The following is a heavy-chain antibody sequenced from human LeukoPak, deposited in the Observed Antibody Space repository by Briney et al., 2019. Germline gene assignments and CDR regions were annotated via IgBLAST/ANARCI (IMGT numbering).Heavy chain of an antibody. D-gene: IGHD5-18*01. CDR2: IIPIFGTA. CDR3: AGRVDTAMVRFDP. CDR1: GGTFRSYA. J-gene: IGHJ5*02. Sequence: SVKVSCKASGGTFRSYAISWVRQAPGQGLEWMGGIIPIFGTANYAQKFQGRVTITTDESTSTAYMELSSLRSEDTAVYYCAGRVDTAMVRFDPWGQGTLVTVSS. V-gene: IGHV1-69*05.